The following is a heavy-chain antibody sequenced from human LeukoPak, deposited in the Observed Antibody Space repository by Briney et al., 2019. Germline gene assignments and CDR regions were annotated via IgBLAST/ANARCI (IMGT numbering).Heavy chain of an antibody. CDR1: GGSISSSSYY. J-gene: IGHJ1*01. Sequence: SGTLSLTCTVSGGSISSSSYYWGWIRQPPGKGLEWIGSIFYSGSTYYNPSLKSRVTISVDTSKNQFSLKLSSVTAADTAVYYCLNGDSSGYQHWGQGTLVTVSS. CDR2: IFYSGST. V-gene: IGHV4-39*07. CDR3: LNGDSSGYQH. D-gene: IGHD3-22*01.